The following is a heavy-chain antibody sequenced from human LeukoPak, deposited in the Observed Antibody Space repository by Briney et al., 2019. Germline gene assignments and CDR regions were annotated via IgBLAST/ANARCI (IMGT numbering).Heavy chain of an antibody. Sequence: GGSLRLSCAASGFTFDDYAMHWVRQVPGKGLEWVSGIGWSGGGAVYSDSVKGRFTISRDNAKNSLYLQMDSLRPEDTALYYCAKVDCSTVSCFRFFDSRGQGSLVTVSS. D-gene: IGHD2-2*01. CDR2: IGWSGGGA. CDR3: AKVDCSTVSCFRFFDS. CDR1: GFTFDDYA. V-gene: IGHV3-9*01. J-gene: IGHJ4*02.